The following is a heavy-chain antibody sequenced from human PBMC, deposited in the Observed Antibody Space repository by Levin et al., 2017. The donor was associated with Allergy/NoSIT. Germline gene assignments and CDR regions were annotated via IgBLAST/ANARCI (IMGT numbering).Heavy chain of an antibody. CDR3: ARDRAGGGLRTFDI. D-gene: IGHD3-16*01. CDR2: IYYSGST. V-gene: IGHV4-59*01. J-gene: IGHJ3*02. CDR1: GGSISSYY. Sequence: PSETLSLTCTVSGGSISSYYWSWIRQPPGKGLEWIGYIYYSGSTNYNPSLKSRVTISVDTSKNQFSLKLSSVTAADTAVYYCARDRAGGGLRTFDIWGQGTMVTVSS.